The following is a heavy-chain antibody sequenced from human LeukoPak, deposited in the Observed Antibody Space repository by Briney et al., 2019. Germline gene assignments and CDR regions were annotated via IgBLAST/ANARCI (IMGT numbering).Heavy chain of an antibody. D-gene: IGHD3-9*01. Sequence: GGSLRLSCAASGFTFSSYGMHWVRQAPGKGLEWVAVIWYDGSNKYYADSVKGRFTISRDNSKNTLYLQMNSLRAEDTAVYYCARDLTGRNYFDYWGQETLVTVSS. CDR3: ARDLTGRNYFDY. J-gene: IGHJ4*02. V-gene: IGHV3-33*01. CDR2: IWYDGSNK. CDR1: GFTFSSYG.